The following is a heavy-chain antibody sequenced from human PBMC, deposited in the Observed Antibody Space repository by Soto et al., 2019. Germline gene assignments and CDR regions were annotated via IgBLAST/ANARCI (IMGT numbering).Heavy chain of an antibody. J-gene: IGHJ4*02. CDR3: AKAAYYYGSGSYFPFDY. Sequence: EVQLLESGGGLVQPGGSLRLSCAASGFTFSSHGMSWVRQAPGKGLEWVSSISGSGGSTYYADSVKGRFTISRDNSNNTLYLQMNSLRVEDTAVYYCAKAAYYYGSGSYFPFDYWGQGTLVTVSS. D-gene: IGHD3-10*01. CDR1: GFTFSSHG. CDR2: ISGSGGST. V-gene: IGHV3-23*01.